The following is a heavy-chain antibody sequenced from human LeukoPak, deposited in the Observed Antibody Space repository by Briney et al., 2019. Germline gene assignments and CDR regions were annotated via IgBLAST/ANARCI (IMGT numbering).Heavy chain of an antibody. V-gene: IGHV1-69*15. D-gene: IGHD3-10*01. CDR3: ARDLGGTWTRLDY. CDR2: IIPIFGTA. J-gene: IGHJ4*02. CDR1: GGTFSSYA. Sequence: SVKVSCKASGGTFSSYAISWVRQAPGQGLEWMGRIIPIFGTANYAQKFQGRVTITADESTSTAYMELSSLRSEDTAVYYCARDLGGTWTRLDYWGQGTLVTVSS.